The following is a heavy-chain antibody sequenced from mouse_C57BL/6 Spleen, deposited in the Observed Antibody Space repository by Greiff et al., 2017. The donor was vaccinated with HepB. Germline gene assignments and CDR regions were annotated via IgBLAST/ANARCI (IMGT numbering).Heavy chain of an antibody. J-gene: IGHJ4*01. Sequence: PLQQSGAELARPGASVKLSCKASGYTFTSYGISWVKQRTGQGLEWIGEIYPRSGNTYYNEKFKGKATLTADKSSSTAYMELRSLTSEDSAVYFCAYDYDGYYAMDYWGQGTSVTVSS. V-gene: IGHV1-81*01. CDR3: AYDYDGYYAMDY. CDR2: IYPRSGNT. D-gene: IGHD2-4*01. CDR1: GYTFTSYG.